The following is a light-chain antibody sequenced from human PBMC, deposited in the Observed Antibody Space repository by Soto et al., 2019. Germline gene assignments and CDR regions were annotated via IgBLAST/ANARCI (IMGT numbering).Light chain of an antibody. J-gene: IGKJ2*01. CDR1: QSVSSTY. Sequence: EIVLTQSPGTLSLSPGERATLSCRASQSVSSTYLAWYQLKPGQPPRLLIYAASSRATGIPDRFSGSGSGTDFTLTISRVEPEDVAVFSCQQYGNSPPYTFGPGTKLQIK. CDR3: QQYGNSPPYT. CDR2: AAS. V-gene: IGKV3-20*01.